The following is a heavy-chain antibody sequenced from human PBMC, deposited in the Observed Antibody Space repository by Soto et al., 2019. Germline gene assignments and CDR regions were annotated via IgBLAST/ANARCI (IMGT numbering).Heavy chain of an antibody. CDR1: GFTFSSYA. CDR3: ARRQYDFWSGYPSYYMDV. J-gene: IGHJ6*03. V-gene: IGHV3-23*01. Sequence: GGSLRLSCAASGFTFSSYAMSWVRQAQGKGLEWVSAISGSGGSTYYADSVKGRFTISRDNAKNSLYLQMNSLRAEDTAVYYCARRQYDFWSGYPSYYMDVWGKGTTVTVSS. CDR2: ISGSGGST. D-gene: IGHD3-3*01.